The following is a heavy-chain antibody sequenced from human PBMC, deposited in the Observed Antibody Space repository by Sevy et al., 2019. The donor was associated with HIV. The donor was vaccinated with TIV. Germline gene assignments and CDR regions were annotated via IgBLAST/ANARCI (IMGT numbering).Heavy chain of an antibody. Sequence: GGSLRLSCAASGFTFSSYGMHWVRQAPGKGLEWVAFIRYDGSNKYYADSVKGRFTISGDNSRNTPYLQMNSLRAEDTAVYYCAKELGAGYCSSTSCYRVSPFDYWGQGTLVTVSS. J-gene: IGHJ4*02. V-gene: IGHV3-30*02. CDR3: AKELGAGYCSSTSCYRVSPFDY. CDR2: IRYDGSNK. CDR1: GFTFSSYG. D-gene: IGHD2-2*03.